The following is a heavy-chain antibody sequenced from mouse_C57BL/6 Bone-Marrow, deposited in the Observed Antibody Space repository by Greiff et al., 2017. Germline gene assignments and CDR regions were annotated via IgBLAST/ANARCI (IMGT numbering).Heavy chain of an antibody. J-gene: IGHJ3*01. CDR3: ARLYEGYKSLAY. V-gene: IGHV4-1*01. CDR1: GIDFSRYW. CDR2: INPDSSTI. Sequence: EVMLVESGGGLVQPGGSLKLSCAASGIDFSRYWLSWVRRAPGKGLEWIGEINPDSSTINYAPSLKDKFIISRDNAKNTLYLQMSKVRSEDTALFDWARLYEGYKSLAYWGQGTLVTVSA. D-gene: IGHD2-3*01.